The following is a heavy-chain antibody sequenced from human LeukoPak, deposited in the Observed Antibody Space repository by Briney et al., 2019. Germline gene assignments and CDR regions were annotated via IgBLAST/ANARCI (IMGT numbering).Heavy chain of an antibody. CDR3: ARRGTNWGRFDY. Sequence: SETLSLTCTVSGGSISSGSYYWGWIRQPPGKGLEWIGSMHYSGSSYYNPSLKSRVTISVDTSKNQLSLKVSSVTAADTAVYYCARRGTNWGRFDYWGQGTLVTVSS. CDR1: GGSISSGSYY. D-gene: IGHD7-27*01. J-gene: IGHJ4*02. V-gene: IGHV4-39*01. CDR2: MHYSGSS.